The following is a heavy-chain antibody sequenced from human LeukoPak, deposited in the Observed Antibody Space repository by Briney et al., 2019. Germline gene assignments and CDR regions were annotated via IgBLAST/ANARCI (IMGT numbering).Heavy chain of an antibody. D-gene: IGHD1-26*01. CDR1: GGTFSGYH. V-gene: IGHV4-34*01. J-gene: IGHJ6*02. Sequence: SETLSLTCAVYGGTFSGYHWSWIRQPPGKGLEWIGEINHSGSTNYNPSLKSRVTISVDTSKNQFSLKLSSVTAADTAVYYCARAASYYYCYYYYGMDVWGQGTTGTASS. CDR2: INHSGST. CDR3: ARAASYYYCYYYYGMDV.